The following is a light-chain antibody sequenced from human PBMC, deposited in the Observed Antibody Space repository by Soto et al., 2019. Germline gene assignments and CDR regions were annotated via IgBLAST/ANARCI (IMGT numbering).Light chain of an antibody. Sequence: QSVLTQPPSVSGAPGQRVTISCTGSSSNIGADYDIHWYQHLPGTAPQLLIYANINRPSGVPDRFSGSKSGTSASLAITELQAEDEADYYCQSYDSSLSGWLFGGGTKLTVL. J-gene: IGLJ3*02. CDR2: ANI. CDR3: QSYDSSLSGWL. CDR1: SSNIGADYD. V-gene: IGLV1-40*01.